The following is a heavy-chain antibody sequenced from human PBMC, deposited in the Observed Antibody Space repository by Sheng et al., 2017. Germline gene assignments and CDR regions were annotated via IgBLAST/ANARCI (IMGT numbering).Heavy chain of an antibody. J-gene: IGHJ4*02. D-gene: IGHD6-13*01. Sequence: QVQLQESGPGLVKPSETLSLTCTVSDYSIRSGSYWGWIRQPPGKGLEWIGSIYHSATTYYNPSLKSRVTISVDTSKNQFYLKLSSVTAADTAMYYCGRVPGTWSFDYWGQGTLVTVSS. V-gene: IGHV4-38-2*02. CDR1: DYSIRSGSY. CDR3: GRVPGTWSFDY. CDR2: IYHSATT.